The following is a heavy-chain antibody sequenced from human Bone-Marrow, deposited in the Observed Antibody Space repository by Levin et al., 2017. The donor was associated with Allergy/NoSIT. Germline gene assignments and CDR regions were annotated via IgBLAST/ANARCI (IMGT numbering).Heavy chain of an antibody. CDR2: ISWNSGSI. V-gene: IGHV3-9*01. Sequence: GGSLRLSCAASGFTFDDYAMHWVRQAPGKGLEWVSGISWNSGSIGYADSVKGRFTISRDNAKNSLYLQMNSLRAEDTALYYCAKDRGGGWYGSGQRHWFDPWGQGTLVTVSS. CDR3: AKDRGGGWYGSGQRHWFDP. CDR1: GFTFDDYA. J-gene: IGHJ5*02. D-gene: IGHD6-19*01.